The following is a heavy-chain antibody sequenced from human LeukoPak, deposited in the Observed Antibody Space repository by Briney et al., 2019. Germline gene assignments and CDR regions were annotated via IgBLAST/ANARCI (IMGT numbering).Heavy chain of an antibody. V-gene: IGHV4-59*08. J-gene: IGHJ4*02. CDR3: ARWGIVGATGEDY. D-gene: IGHD1-26*01. CDR1: GGSISSYY. CDR2: IYYSGST. Sequence: SETLSLTCTVSGGSISSYYWSWIRQPPGKGLEWIGYIYYSGSTNYNPSLKSRVTISVDTSKNQFSLKLSSVTAADTAVYYCARWGIVGATGEDYWGQGTLVTVSS.